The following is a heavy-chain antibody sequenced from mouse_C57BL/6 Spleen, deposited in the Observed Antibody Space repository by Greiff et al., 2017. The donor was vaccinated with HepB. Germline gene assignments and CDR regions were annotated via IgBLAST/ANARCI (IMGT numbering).Heavy chain of an antibody. CDR1: GYTFTDYY. D-gene: IGHD3-1*01. CDR3: ARRARLLYYFDY. Sequence: QVQLQQSGPELVKPGASVKISCKASGYTFTDYYINWVKQRPGPGLEWIGWIFPGSGSTYYNEKFKGKATLTVDKSSSTSYMLLISLTSEDSAVYFGARRARLLYYFDYCGQGTTLTVSS. J-gene: IGHJ2*01. CDR2: IFPGSGST. V-gene: IGHV1-75*01.